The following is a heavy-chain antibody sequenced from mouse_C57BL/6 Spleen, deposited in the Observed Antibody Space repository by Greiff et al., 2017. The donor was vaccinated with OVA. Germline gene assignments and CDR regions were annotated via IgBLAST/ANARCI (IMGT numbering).Heavy chain of an antibody. CDR2: IDPANGNT. V-gene: IGHV14-3*01. D-gene: IGHD1-1*01. CDR3: ASRPNYYGSSLEV. Sequence: EVQLQESVAELVRPGASVKLSCTASGFNIKNTYMHWVKQRPEQGLEWIGRIDPANGNTKYAPKFQGKATITADTSSNTAYLQLSSLTSEDTAIYYCASRPNYYGSSLEVWGQGTTLTVSS. J-gene: IGHJ2*01. CDR1: GFNIKNTY.